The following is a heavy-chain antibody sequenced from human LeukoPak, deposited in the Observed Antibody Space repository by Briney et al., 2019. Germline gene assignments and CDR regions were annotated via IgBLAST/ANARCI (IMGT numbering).Heavy chain of an antibody. CDR3: ARAPGGFHGDYSPIGY. V-gene: IGHV3-30-3*01. Sequence: PGRSLRLSCAASGFTFSSYAMHWVRQAPGKGLQWLALTSDDGSAKYYADSVKGRFTISRDSSQNTLYLQMNSLRAEETAMYYCARAPGGFHGDYSPIGYWGQGTLVTVSS. CDR2: TSDDGSAK. D-gene: IGHD4-17*01. J-gene: IGHJ4*02. CDR1: GFTFSSYA.